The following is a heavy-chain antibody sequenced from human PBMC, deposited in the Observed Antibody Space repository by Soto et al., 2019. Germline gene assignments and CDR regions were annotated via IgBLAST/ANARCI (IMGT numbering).Heavy chain of an antibody. CDR3: ARGVRPDYDFWSGYYSDYYGMDV. D-gene: IGHD3-3*01. CDR2: ISYDGSNK. CDR1: GFTFSSYA. V-gene: IGHV3-30-3*01. J-gene: IGHJ6*02. Sequence: QTGGSLRLSCAASGFTFSSYAMHWVRQAPGKGLEWVAVISYDGSNKYYADSVKGRFTISRDNSKNTLYLQMNSLRAEDTAVYYCARGVRPDYDFWSGYYSDYYGMDVWGQGTTVTVSS.